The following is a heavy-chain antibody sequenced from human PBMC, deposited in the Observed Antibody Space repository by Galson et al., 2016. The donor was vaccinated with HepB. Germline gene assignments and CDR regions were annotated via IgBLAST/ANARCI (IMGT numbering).Heavy chain of an antibody. CDR3: ARVVVGANGPLAH. D-gene: IGHD2-15*01. CDR2: ISGSSSTI. J-gene: IGHJ4*02. Sequence: SLRLSCAASGFIFSSYGMDWIRQAPGKGLEWVSYISGSSSTISYADSVRGRFTISRDNAKNSLYLQMNSLRAEDTAVFYCARVVVGANGPLAHWGQGTLVTVSS. CDR1: GFIFSSYG. V-gene: IGHV3-48*04.